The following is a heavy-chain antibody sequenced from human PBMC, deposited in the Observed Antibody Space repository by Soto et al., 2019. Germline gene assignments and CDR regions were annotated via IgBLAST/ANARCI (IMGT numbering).Heavy chain of an antibody. J-gene: IGHJ4*02. Sequence: TLSLTCAVSGGSISSGGYSGSWIRQPPGKGLEWIGYIYHSGSTYYNPSLKSRVTISVDRSKNQFSLKLSSVTAADTAVYYCARGEVRGVIAYCGQGTLVTVSS. CDR1: GGSISSGGYS. D-gene: IGHD3-10*01. CDR2: IYHSGST. V-gene: IGHV4-30-2*01. CDR3: ARGEVRGVIAY.